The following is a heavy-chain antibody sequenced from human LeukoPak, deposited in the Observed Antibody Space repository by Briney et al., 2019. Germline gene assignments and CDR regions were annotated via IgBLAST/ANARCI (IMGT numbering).Heavy chain of an antibody. CDR3: ARGDDFWSGYYIDY. J-gene: IGHJ4*02. Sequence: SETLSLTCAVYGGSFSGYYWSWIRQRQGKGLEWIGEINHSGSTNYNPSLKSRVTISVDTSKNQFSLKLSSVTAADTAVYYVARGDDFWSGYYIDYWGQGTLVTVSS. D-gene: IGHD3-3*01. V-gene: IGHV4-34*01. CDR1: GGSFSGYY. CDR2: INHSGST.